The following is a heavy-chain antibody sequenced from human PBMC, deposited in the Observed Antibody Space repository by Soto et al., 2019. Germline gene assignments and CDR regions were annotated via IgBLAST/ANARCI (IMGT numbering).Heavy chain of an antibody. CDR2: IYPGDSDT. Sequence: GESLKISCKGSGYSFTSYWIGWVRQMPGKGLGWMGIIYPGDSDTTYNTPFQDQVTISADKSISTAYLQWRSLKASDTAIYYCARRPGLYIFMDVWGQGTKVTVSS. CDR3: ARRPGLYIFMDV. D-gene: IGHD2-2*02. V-gene: IGHV5-51*01. J-gene: IGHJ6*02. CDR1: GYSFTSYW.